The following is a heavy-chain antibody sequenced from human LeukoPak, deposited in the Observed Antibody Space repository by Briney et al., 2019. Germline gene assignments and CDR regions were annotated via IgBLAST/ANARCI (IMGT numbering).Heavy chain of an antibody. Sequence: GGSLRLSCAASGFTFSSYSMNWVRQAPGKWLEWVSYISSSSSTIYYADSVKGRFTISRDNAKNSLYLQMNSLRAEDTAVYYCARDRNYDFWSGYSLPFDYWGQGTLVTVSS. CDR1: GFTFSSYS. D-gene: IGHD3-3*01. J-gene: IGHJ4*02. V-gene: IGHV3-48*01. CDR2: ISSSSSTI. CDR3: ARDRNYDFWSGYSLPFDY.